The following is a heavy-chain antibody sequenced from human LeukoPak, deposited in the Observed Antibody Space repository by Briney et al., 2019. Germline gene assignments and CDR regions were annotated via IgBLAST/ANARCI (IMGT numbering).Heavy chain of an antibody. CDR3: ARGDYDYGDLTRDY. J-gene: IGHJ4*02. CDR1: GFTFSNYE. Sequence: PAGSLRLSCAASGFTFSNYEMYWVRQAPGKGLEWVSYISRSSGTIYSADSVKGRFTISRDDAKSSLYLQMNSLRAEDTAVYYCARGDYDYGDLTRDYWGQRTLV. CDR2: ISRSSGTI. V-gene: IGHV3-48*03. D-gene: IGHD4-17*01.